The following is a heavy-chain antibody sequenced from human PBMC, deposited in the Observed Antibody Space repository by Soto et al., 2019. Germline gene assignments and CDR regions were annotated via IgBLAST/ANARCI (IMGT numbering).Heavy chain of an antibody. D-gene: IGHD6-19*01. J-gene: IGHJ1*01. CDR1: GFPFSSYG. CDR2: ISFDGSYR. CDR3: AKDLGLDSSGWRAVYLPR. V-gene: IGHV3-30*18. Sequence: QVQLVESGGGVVQPGRSLRLSCAASGFPFSSYGMHWVRHAPGKGLEWVAIISFDGSYRYFADSVKGRFTISRDNSKNTLYLQMNSLRPEDTAVYYCAKDLGLDSSGWRAVYLPRWGQGTLVTVSS.